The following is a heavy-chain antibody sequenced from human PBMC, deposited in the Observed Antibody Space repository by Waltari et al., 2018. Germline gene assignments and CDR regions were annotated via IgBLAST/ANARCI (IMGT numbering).Heavy chain of an antibody. J-gene: IGHJ4*02. CDR1: GFTFSSYS. CDR3: ASANPDTTYSSGWYYYFDY. CDR2: ISSSSSYI. Sequence: EVQLVESGGGLVKPGGSLRLSCAASGFTFSSYSMNGVRRAPGKGLEWVSSISSSSSYIYYADSVKGRFTISRDNAKNSLYLQMNSLRAEDTAVYYCASANPDTTYSSGWYYYFDYWGQGTLVTVSS. V-gene: IGHV3-21*04. D-gene: IGHD6-19*01.